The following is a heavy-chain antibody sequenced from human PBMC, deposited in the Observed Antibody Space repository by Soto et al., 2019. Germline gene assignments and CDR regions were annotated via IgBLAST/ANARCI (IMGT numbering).Heavy chain of an antibody. J-gene: IGHJ4*02. CDR3: AMGNVSYYVGVDY. V-gene: IGHV4-34*01. CDR1: GGSFSGYY. Sequence: SETLSLTCAVYGGSFSGYYWSWIRQPPGKGLEWIGEINHSGSTNYNPSLKSRVTISVDTSKNQFSLKLSSVTAADTAVSYCAMGNVSYYVGVDYWGQGTLVTVSS. CDR2: INHSGST. D-gene: IGHD3-10*02.